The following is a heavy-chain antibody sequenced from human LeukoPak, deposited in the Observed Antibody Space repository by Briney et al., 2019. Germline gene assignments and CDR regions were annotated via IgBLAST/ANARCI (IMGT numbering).Heavy chain of an antibody. Sequence: ASVKVSCKASGYTFTSYGISWVRQAPGQGLEWMGWISAYNGNTNYAQKLQGRVTMTTDTSTSTAYMELRSLRSDDTAVYYCARVGGFYYYGSGSYYTSDYWGQGTLVTVSS. CDR2: ISAYNGNT. D-gene: IGHD3-10*01. CDR1: GYTFTSYG. CDR3: ARVGGFYYYGSGSYYTSDY. J-gene: IGHJ4*02. V-gene: IGHV1-18*01.